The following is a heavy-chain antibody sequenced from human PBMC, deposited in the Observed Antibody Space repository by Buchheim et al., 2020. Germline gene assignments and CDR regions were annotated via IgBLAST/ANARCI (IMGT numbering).Heavy chain of an antibody. D-gene: IGHD2-2*01. V-gene: IGHV3-30*18. CDR1: GFAFSTYG. Sequence: QVQLVESGGGVVQPGRSLRLSCAASGFAFSTYGMHWVRQAPGKGLEWVAVISFDGSNKYYAASVKGRFTISRDNSKNTVYLQMNSLRAEDTAVYYCAKGNILVVPAVRPDYWGQGTL. J-gene: IGHJ4*02. CDR2: ISFDGSNK. CDR3: AKGNILVVPAVRPDY.